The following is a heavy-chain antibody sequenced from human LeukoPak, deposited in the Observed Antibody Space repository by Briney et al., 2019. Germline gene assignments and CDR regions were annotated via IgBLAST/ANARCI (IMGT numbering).Heavy chain of an antibody. CDR2: ISSNGGST. V-gene: IGHV3-64*01. D-gene: IGHD5-24*01. Sequence: GGSLRLSCAASGFTFSSYAMHWVRQAPGKGLEYVSAISSNGGSTYYANSVKGRFTISRDNSKNTLYLQMGSLRAEDMAVYYCARDLRKATAYYMDVWGKGTTVTVSS. CDR1: GFTFSSYA. J-gene: IGHJ6*03. CDR3: ARDLRKATAYYMDV.